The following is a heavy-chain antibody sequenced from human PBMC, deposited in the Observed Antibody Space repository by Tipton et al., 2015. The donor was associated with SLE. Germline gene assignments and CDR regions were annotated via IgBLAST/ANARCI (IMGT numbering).Heavy chain of an antibody. CDR1: GGSVSSSSKY. D-gene: IGHD3-22*01. Sequence: TLSLTCTVSGGSVSSSSKYWAWIRQPPGKGLEWIGYIYFSGSTYYNPSLKSRVIISIDTSKNQFSLKLSSVTAADTAVYYCARGGKYYDTGRFFDYWGQGTLVTVSS. J-gene: IGHJ4*02. CDR3: ARGGKYYDTGRFFDY. V-gene: IGHV4-31*03. CDR2: IYFSGST.